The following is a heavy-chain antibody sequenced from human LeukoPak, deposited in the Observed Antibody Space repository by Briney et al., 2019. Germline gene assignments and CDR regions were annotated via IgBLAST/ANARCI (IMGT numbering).Heavy chain of an antibody. CDR1: GGTFSNYA. V-gene: IGHV1-69*06. J-gene: IGHJ4*02. Sequence: GASVKVSCKASGGTFSNYAINWVRQARGQGLEWMGGIIPIFGTVNYAQKFQGRVTITADKSTSTAYMELSSLRSEDTAVYYCARGEGYGSSDYWGQGTLVTVSS. CDR2: IIPIFGTV. D-gene: IGHD4-17*01. CDR3: ARGEGYGSSDY.